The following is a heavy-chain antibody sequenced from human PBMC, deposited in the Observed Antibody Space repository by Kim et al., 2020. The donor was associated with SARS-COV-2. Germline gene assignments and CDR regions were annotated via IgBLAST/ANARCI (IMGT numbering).Heavy chain of an antibody. J-gene: IGHJ6*02. V-gene: IGHV1-8*01. D-gene: IGHD2-2*01. CDR1: GYTFTSYD. CDR3: ATPGVVVPANYYYGMDV. Sequence: ASVKVSCKASGYTFTSYDINWVRQATGQGLEWMGWMNPNSGNTGYAQKFQGRVTMTRNTSISTAYMELSSLRSEDTAVYYCATPGVVVPANYYYGMDVWGQGTTVTVSS. CDR2: MNPNSGNT.